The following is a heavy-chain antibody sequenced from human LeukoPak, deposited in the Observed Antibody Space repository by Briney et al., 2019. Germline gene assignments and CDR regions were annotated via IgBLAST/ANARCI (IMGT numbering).Heavy chain of an antibody. D-gene: IGHD3-22*01. CDR3: ARGHFYYDSSGYTHWFDP. Sequence: GGSLRLSCAASGFTFSDYYMSWIRQAPGKGLEWVSYISSSGSTIYYADSVKGRFTISRDNAKNSLYLQMNSLRAEDTAVYYCARGHFYYDSSGYTHWFDPWGQGTLVTVSS. CDR1: GFTFSDYY. J-gene: IGHJ5*02. V-gene: IGHV3-11*01. CDR2: ISSSGSTI.